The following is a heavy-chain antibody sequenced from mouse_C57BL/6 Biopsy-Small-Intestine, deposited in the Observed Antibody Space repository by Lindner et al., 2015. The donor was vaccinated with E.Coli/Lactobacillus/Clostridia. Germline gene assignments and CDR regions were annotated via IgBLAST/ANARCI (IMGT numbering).Heavy chain of an antibody. CDR2: IFPEDVET. D-gene: IGHD3-3*01. J-gene: IGHJ2*01. CDR1: GYAFSGSW. Sequence: VQLQESGPALVKPGASVNISCKTSGYAFSGSWMNWVKRRPGKGLEWIGRIFPEDVETTYNGNFKGKATLTADYSSSTAYMQLSSLTSEDSAVYFCARGTRLDFWGQGTTLTVSS. V-gene: IGHV1-82*01. CDR3: ARGTRLDF.